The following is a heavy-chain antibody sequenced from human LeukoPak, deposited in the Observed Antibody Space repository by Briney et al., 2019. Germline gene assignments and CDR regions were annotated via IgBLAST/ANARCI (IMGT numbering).Heavy chain of an antibody. Sequence: ASVKVSCKASGYTFTGYYMHWVRQAPGQGLEWMGRINPNSGGTNYAQKFQGRVTMTRDTSISTAYMELSRLRSDDTAVYYCVRDYKGYSGYDGFDYWGQGTLVTVSS. J-gene: IGHJ4*02. D-gene: IGHD5-12*01. CDR2: INPNSGGT. V-gene: IGHV1-2*06. CDR3: VRDYKGYSGYDGFDY. CDR1: GYTFTGYY.